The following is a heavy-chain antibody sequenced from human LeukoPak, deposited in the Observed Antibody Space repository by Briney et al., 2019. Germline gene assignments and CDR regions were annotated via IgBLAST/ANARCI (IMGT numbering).Heavy chain of an antibody. Sequence: KPSETLSLTCTVSGGSISSYYWSWIRQPAGKGLEWIGRIYTSGSTNYNPSLKSRVTISVDTSKNQFSLKLSSVTAADTAVYYCARSNLEVYSSSLGVDYWGQGTLVTVSS. J-gene: IGHJ4*02. D-gene: IGHD6-13*01. V-gene: IGHV4-4*07. CDR3: ARSNLEVYSSSLGVDY. CDR2: IYTSGST. CDR1: GGSISSYY.